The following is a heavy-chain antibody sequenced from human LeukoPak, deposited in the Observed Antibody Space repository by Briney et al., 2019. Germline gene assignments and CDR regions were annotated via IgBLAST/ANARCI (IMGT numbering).Heavy chain of an antibody. D-gene: IGHD2-8*02. J-gene: IGHJ3*02. Sequence: GRSLRLSCAASGFAFNTYAMHWVRQAPGQGLEWVANINQDGSGESYVDSVEGRFAISRDNAKNSVSLQMHGLRVEDTAVYYCARHWWHGLDIWGHGTLVTVSS. CDR3: ARHWWHGLDI. V-gene: IGHV3-7*01. CDR1: GFAFNTYA. CDR2: INQDGSGE.